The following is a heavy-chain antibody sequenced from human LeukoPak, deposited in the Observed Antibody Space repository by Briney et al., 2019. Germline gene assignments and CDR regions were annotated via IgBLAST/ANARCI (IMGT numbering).Heavy chain of an antibody. CDR2: MNPNSGNT. D-gene: IGHD6-13*01. CDR3: ARAVDSSSWYTSFDP. J-gene: IGHJ5*02. Sequence: ASVKVSCKASGYTFTSYYMHWVRQATGQGLEWMGWMNPNSGNTGYAQKFQGRVTMTRNTSISTAYMELSSLRSEDTAVYYCARAVDSSSWYTSFDPWGQGTLVTVSS. V-gene: IGHV1-8*01. CDR1: GYTFTSYY.